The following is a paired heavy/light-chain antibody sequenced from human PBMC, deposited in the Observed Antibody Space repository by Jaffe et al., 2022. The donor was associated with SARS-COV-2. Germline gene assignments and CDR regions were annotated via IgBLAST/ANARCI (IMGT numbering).Light chain of an antibody. Sequence: SSELTQDPAVSVALGQTVRITCQGDSLRSYYASWYQQKPGQAPVLVIYGKNNRPSGIPDRFSGSSSGNTASLTITGAQAEDEADYYCNSRDSSGNHLFGGGTKLTVL. CDR1: SLRSYY. J-gene: IGLJ2*01. CDR3: NSRDSSGNHL. V-gene: IGLV3-19*01. CDR2: GKN.
Heavy chain of an antibody. CDR3: ARLLDADDYGDYFDAFDI. CDR2: INHSGST. J-gene: IGHJ3*02. Sequence: QVQLQQWGAGLLKPSETLSLTCAVYGGSFSGYYWSWIRQPPGKGLEWIGEINHSGSTNYNPSLKSRVTISVDTSKNQFSLKLSSVTAADTAVYYCARLLDADDYGDYFDAFDIWGQGTMVTVSS. CDR1: GGSFSGYY. V-gene: IGHV4-34*01. D-gene: IGHD4-17*01.